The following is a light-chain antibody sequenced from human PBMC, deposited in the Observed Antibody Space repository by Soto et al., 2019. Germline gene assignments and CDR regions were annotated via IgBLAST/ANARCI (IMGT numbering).Light chain of an antibody. CDR3: TQTYTALSIT. CDR2: AAS. CDR1: ESIARH. Sequence: DIQMTQSPSSLSASVGDRVTITCRASESIARHLNWYQQKPGKAPKLLIYAASSLQNGVPSRFRGGGSGTDFTLTISNLQPEDFATYYCTQTYTALSITFGQGTRLEIK. V-gene: IGKV1-39*01. J-gene: IGKJ5*01.